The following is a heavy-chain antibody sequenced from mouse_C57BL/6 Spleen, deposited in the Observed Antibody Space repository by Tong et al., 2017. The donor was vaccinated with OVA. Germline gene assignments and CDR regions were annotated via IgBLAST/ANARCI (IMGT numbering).Heavy chain of an antibody. CDR3: ARNDYDGAWFAY. J-gene: IGHJ3*01. CDR2: INSNGGST. Sequence: EVQLVESGGGLVQPGGSLKLSCAASGFTFSSYGMSWVRQTPDKRLELVATINSNGGSTYYPDSVKGRFTISRDNAKNTVNLKMSSLKSEDTAMYYWARNDYDGAWFAYWDQVALVTVSA. CDR1: GFTFSSYG. D-gene: IGHD2-4*01. V-gene: IGHV5-6-3*01.